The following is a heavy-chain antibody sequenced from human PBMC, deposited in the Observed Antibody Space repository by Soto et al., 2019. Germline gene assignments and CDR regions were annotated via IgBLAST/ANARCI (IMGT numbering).Heavy chain of an antibody. CDR1: GYTITSYA. V-gene: IGHV1-3*05. CDR2: INAGNGNT. Sequence: QVQLVQSGAEEKKPGASVKVSCKASGYTITSYAMHWVRQAPGQRLEWMGWINAGNGNTKYSQRFQGRVTITRDTSASTAYMELSSLRSDDTAVYYCARGGGYNWNYDWFDPWGQGTLVTVSS. D-gene: IGHD1-7*01. J-gene: IGHJ5*02. CDR3: ARGGGYNWNYDWFDP.